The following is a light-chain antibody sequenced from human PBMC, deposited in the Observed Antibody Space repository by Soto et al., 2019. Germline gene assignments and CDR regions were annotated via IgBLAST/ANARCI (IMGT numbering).Light chain of an antibody. CDR2: DVS. CDR1: SSDVSGYSY. CDR3: ASYTTSSTYV. J-gene: IGLJ1*01. V-gene: IGLV2-14*01. Sequence: QSVLTQPASVSGSPGQSIAISCTGTSSDVSGYSYVSWYQQQPGKAPKLVISDVSNRPSGVSDRFSGSKSGNTASLTISGLQTEDEADYYCASYTTSSTYVFGTGTKLTVL.